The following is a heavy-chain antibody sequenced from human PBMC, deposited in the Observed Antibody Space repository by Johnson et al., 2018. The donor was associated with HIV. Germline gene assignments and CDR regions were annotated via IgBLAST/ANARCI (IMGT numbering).Heavy chain of an antibody. D-gene: IGHD1-26*01. CDR3: ARGVVGVLSNAFDI. Sequence: VQLVESGGRVVRPGGSLRLSCAASGFTFDDYGMSWVRQVPGKGLEWVSGINWHGGSTGYADSVKGRFTISRDNAKNSLYLQMNSLRADDTAVYYCARGVVGVLSNAFDIWGQGTMVIVSS. CDR1: GFTFDDYG. CDR2: INWHGGST. V-gene: IGHV3-20*04. J-gene: IGHJ3*02.